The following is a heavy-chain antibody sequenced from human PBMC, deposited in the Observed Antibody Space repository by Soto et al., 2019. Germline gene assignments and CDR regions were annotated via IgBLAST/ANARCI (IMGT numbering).Heavy chain of an antibody. CDR1: GFTFSSYG. V-gene: IGHV3-33*01. CDR2: IWYDGSNK. Sequence: QVQLVESGGGVVQPGRSLRLSCAASGFTFSSYGMHWVRQAPGKGLEWVAVIWYDGSNKYYADSVKGRFTISRDNSKNTLYLQMNSLRAEDTAVYYCARRLNPGITIFGVVSPHNTFYGMDVWGQGTTVTVSS. CDR3: ARRLNPGITIFGVVSPHNTFYGMDV. D-gene: IGHD3-3*01. J-gene: IGHJ6*02.